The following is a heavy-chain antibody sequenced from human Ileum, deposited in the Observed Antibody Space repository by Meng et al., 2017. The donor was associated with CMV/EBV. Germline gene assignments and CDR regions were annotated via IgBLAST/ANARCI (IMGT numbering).Heavy chain of an antibody. D-gene: IGHD4/OR15-4a*01. V-gene: IGHV3-30*19. CDR1: GFTFSSYG. CDR3: AREPQVPSRSYFYGLDV. CDR2: ISYDGTNK. Sequence: GESLKISCAASGFTFSSYGMHWVRQAPGKGLEWVAVISYDGTNKYYADSVRGRFTISRDNSKNTLSLQINSLRVEDTAIYYCAREPQVPSRSYFYGLDVWGQGTTVTVSS. J-gene: IGHJ6*02.